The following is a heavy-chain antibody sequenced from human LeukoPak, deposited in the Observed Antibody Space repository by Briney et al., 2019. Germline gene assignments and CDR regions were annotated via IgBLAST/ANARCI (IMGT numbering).Heavy chain of an antibody. CDR2: ISSNGGST. J-gene: IGHJ4*02. Sequence: PGGSLRLSCAASGFTFSSYAMHWVRQAPGKGLEYVSAISSNGGSTYYANSVKGRFTISRDNSKNTLYLQMGSLRAEDMAVYYCARGGVIVVVTYFDYWGQGTLVTVSS. CDR3: ARGGVIVVVTYFDY. V-gene: IGHV3-64*01. D-gene: IGHD2-21*02. CDR1: GFTFSSYA.